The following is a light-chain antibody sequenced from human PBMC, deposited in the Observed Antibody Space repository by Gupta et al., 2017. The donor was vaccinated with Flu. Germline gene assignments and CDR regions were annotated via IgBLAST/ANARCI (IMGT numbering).Light chain of an antibody. Sequence: DIQMTQSPSTLSASVGDRVTITCRASQSISSWLAWYQQKPGKAPKLLIYKASSLESGVPSRFSSSGSGTEFTLTISSLKPDDFATYYCQQDNSYPWTFGQGTKLEIK. V-gene: IGKV1-5*03. CDR2: KAS. CDR1: QSISSW. J-gene: IGKJ1*01. CDR3: QQDNSYPWT.